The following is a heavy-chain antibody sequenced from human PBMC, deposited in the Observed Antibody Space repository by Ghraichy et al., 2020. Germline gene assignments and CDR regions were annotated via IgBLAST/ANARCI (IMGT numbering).Heavy chain of an antibody. CDR2: ITADGTST. J-gene: IGHJ4*02. Sequence: GGSLRLSCATSGFTFSTYWMHWVRQAPGKGPVWVSHITADGTSTSYAHSVKGRFTISRDNAKHTLYLQMNGLSAEDAAVYYCVREPSGAGTADLDFWGQGTLVTVSS. CDR3: VREPSGAGTADLDF. V-gene: IGHV3-74*01. D-gene: IGHD6-13*01. CDR1: GFTFSTYW.